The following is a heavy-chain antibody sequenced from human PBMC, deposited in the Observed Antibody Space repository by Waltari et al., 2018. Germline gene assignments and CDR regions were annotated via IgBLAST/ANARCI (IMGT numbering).Heavy chain of an antibody. Sequence: QLQLQESGPGLVKPSETLSLTCTVSGGSISSSSYSWGWIRQPPGKGLEWIGSIYYSGSTYYNPSLKSRVTISVDTSKNQFSLKLSSVTAADTAVYYCARPGDYGDYYDYWGQGTLVTVSS. J-gene: IGHJ4*02. V-gene: IGHV4-39*01. CDR1: GGSISSSSYS. D-gene: IGHD4-17*01. CDR3: ARPGDYGDYYDY. CDR2: IYYSGST.